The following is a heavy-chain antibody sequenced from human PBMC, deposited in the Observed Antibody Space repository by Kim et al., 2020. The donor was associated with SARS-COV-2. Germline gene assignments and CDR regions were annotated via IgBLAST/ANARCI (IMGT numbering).Heavy chain of an antibody. V-gene: IGHV4-39*01. CDR3: ARHSPYYYDSSGYYSGAFDI. CDR1: GGPISSSSYY. D-gene: IGHD3-22*01. J-gene: IGHJ3*02. Sequence: SETLSLTCTVSGGPISSSSYYWGWIRQPPGKGLEWIGSIYYSGSTYYNPSLKSRVTISVDTSKNQFSLKLSSVTAADTAVYYCARHSPYYYDSSGYYSGAFDIWGQGTMVTVSS. CDR2: IYYSGST.